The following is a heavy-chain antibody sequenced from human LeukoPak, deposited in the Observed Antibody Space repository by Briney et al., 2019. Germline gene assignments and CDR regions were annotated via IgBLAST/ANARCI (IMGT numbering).Heavy chain of an antibody. J-gene: IGHJ2*01. CDR3: TRAGSYGYYWYFDL. V-gene: IGHV6-1*01. Sequence: SQTLSLTCAISGDSVSSNSVTWNWIRQSPSRGLEWLGRTYYRSKLYNDYAVSVKSRITINPDTSKNQFSLQLNSVTPEDTAVYYCTRAGSYGYYWYFDLWGRGTLVTVSS. D-gene: IGHD5-18*01. CDR2: TYYRSKLYN. CDR1: GDSVSSNSVT.